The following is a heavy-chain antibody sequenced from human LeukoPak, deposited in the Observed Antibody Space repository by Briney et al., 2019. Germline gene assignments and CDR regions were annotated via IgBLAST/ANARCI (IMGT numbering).Heavy chain of an antibody. D-gene: IGHD6-19*01. CDR2: IFYSGST. V-gene: IGHV4-39*07. Sequence: SETLSLTCTVSGGSISSSNYFWGWIRQPPGKGLEWIGSIFYSGSTYYNPSLKSRVTVSVDTSKNQFSLKVRSVTAADTAMYYCASIERAVAGTDWFDPWGQGTLVTVSS. J-gene: IGHJ5*02. CDR3: ASIERAVAGTDWFDP. CDR1: GGSISSSNYF.